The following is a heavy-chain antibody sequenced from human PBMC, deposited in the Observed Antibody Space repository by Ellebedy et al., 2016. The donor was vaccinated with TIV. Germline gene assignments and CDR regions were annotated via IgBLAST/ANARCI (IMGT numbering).Heavy chain of an antibody. V-gene: IGHV1-18*01. Sequence: AASVKVSCKASGYTFTTYGITWVRQAPGQGLEWMGWISAYNGNTNYAQNLQGRVTMTRDTSTSTAYMELRSLRSDDTAVYYCARDSRFGELFVYYYGMDVWGQGTTVTVSS. CDR1: GYTFTTYG. J-gene: IGHJ6*02. CDR2: ISAYNGNT. D-gene: IGHD3-10*01. CDR3: ARDSRFGELFVYYYGMDV.